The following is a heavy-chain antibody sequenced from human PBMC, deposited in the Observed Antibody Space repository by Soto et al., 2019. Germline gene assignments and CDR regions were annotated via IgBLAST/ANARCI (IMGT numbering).Heavy chain of an antibody. J-gene: IGHJ6*02. V-gene: IGHV4-34*01. CDR3: ARGPGDFWSGYYHYYYYGMDV. Sequence: SETLSLTCAVYGGSFSGYYWSWIRQPPGKGLEWIGEINHSGSTNYNPSLKSRVTISVDTSKNQFSLKLSSVTAADTAVYYCARGPGDFWSGYYHYYYYGMDVWGQGTTVTVSS. CDR1: GGSFSGYY. D-gene: IGHD3-3*01. CDR2: INHSGST.